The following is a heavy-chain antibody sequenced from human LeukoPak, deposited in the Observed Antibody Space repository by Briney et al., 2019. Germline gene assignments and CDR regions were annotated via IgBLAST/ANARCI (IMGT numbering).Heavy chain of an antibody. J-gene: IGHJ4*02. CDR1: GFTFSSYA. CDR3: AKAGGKYSSSWCEDY. D-gene: IGHD6-13*01. V-gene: IGHV3-23*01. CDR2: ISGSGGST. Sequence: GGSLRLSCAASGFTFSSYAMSWVRQAPGKGLEWVSAISGSGGSTYYADSVKGRFTISRDNSKNTLYLQMNSLRAEDTAVYYCAKAGGKYSSSWCEDYWGQGTLVTVSS.